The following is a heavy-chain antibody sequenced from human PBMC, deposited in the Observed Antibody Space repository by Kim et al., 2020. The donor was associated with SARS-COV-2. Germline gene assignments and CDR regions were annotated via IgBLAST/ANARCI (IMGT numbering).Heavy chain of an antibody. D-gene: IGHD3-10*01. CDR3: AKQLSLGEGLAGT. CDR1: GFTFGASP. Sequence: GGSLRLSCVPSGFTFGASPMTWVRQAPGQGLEWVSTISPSGDRTYYADSVKGRFTISRDNSKNRLYLQMNYLRADDTAVYYCAKQLSLGEGLAGTWGQGTLVTVSS. V-gene: IGHV3-23*01. J-gene: IGHJ4*02. CDR2: ISPSGDRT.